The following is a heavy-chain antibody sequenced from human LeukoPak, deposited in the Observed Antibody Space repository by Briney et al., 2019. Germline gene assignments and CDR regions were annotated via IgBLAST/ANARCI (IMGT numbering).Heavy chain of an antibody. V-gene: IGHV4-34*01. CDR3: AVVITGTTLGAY. J-gene: IGHJ4*02. Sequence: PSETLSLTCAVYGGSFSGYYWSWIRQPPGKGLEWIGEINHSGSTNYNPSLKSRVTISVDTSKNQFSLKLSSVTAADTAVYYCAVVITGTTLGAYWGQGTLVTVSS. CDR1: GGSFSGYY. D-gene: IGHD1-7*01. CDR2: INHSGST.